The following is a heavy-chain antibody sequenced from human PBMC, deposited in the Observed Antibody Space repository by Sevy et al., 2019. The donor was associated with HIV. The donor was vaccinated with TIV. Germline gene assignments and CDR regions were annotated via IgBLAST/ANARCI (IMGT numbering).Heavy chain of an antibody. CDR1: GGTFSSYA. CDR3: VFRNNYYGSGSYDHVFDY. CDR2: IIPIFGTA. V-gene: IGHV1-69*13. D-gene: IGHD3-10*01. Sequence: ASVKVSCKASGGTFSSYAISWVRQAPGQGLEWMGGIIPIFGTANYAQKFQGRVTITADESTGTAYMELSSLRSEDTAVYYCVFRNNYYGSGSYDHVFDYWGQGTLVTVSS. J-gene: IGHJ4*02.